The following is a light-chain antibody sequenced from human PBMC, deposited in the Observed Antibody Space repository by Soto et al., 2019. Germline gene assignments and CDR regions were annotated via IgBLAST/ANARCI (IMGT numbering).Light chain of an antibody. CDR3: QQYDNLLIT. J-gene: IGKJ5*01. Sequence: DIQITQSPCSLSASVSYRVTITCQTSQDISNYLNWYQQKPGKAPKLLIYDASNLETGVPSRFSGSGSGTDFTFTISSLQPEDIATYYCQQYDNLLITFGQGTRLE. CDR1: QDISNY. V-gene: IGKV1-33*01. CDR2: DAS.